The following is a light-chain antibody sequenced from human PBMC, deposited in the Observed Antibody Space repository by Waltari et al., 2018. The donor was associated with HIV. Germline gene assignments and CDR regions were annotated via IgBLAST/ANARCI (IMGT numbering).Light chain of an antibody. V-gene: IGLV1-44*01. CDR2: SNN. CDR3: AAWDDSLNGWV. J-gene: IGLJ3*02. Sequence: QSVLNQPPSASGTPGQRVTISCSGSSSNIGSNTVSWYQQLPGTAPKLLIYSNNQRPSGVPDRFSGSKSGTSASLAISGLQSEDEADYYCAAWDDSLNGWVFGGGTKLTVL. CDR1: SSNIGSNT.